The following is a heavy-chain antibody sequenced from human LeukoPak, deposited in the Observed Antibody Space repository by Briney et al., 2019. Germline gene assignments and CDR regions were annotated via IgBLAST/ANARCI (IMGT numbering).Heavy chain of an antibody. Sequence: PGGSLRLSRAASGFTFSSYWMSWVRQAPGRGLEWVANIKQDGSEKYYVDSVKGRFTISRDNAKNSLYLQMNSLRAEDTAVYYCARPLHYDILTVDYWGQGTLVTVSS. J-gene: IGHJ4*02. CDR3: ARPLHYDILTVDY. CDR1: GFTFSSYW. CDR2: IKQDGSEK. D-gene: IGHD3-9*01. V-gene: IGHV3-7*01.